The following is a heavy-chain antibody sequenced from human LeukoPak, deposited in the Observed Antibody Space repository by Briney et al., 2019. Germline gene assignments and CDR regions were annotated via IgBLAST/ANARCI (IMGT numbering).Heavy chain of an antibody. Sequence: PGGSLRLSCAASGFTLSSYWMSWVRQAPGKGLEWVANIKQDGSEKYYVDSVKGRFTISRDNAKNSLYLQMNSLRAEDTAVYYCARGPSVYWGQGTLVTVSS. J-gene: IGHJ4*02. V-gene: IGHV3-7*04. CDR2: IKQDGSEK. CDR3: ARGPSVY. CDR1: GFTLSSYW.